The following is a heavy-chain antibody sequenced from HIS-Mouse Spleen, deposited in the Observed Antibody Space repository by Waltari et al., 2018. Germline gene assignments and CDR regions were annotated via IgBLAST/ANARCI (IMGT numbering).Heavy chain of an antibody. Sequence: QLQLQESRPGLVKPSETLSLTCTVSGGSISSSSYYWGWIRQPPGRGLEWVGSIYYIGGTNYNPTLKSRATISVDTSKNQFSLTLSSVTAAETAVYYCAREIPYSSSWYDWYFALWGRGTLVTVSS. CDR2: IYYIGGT. J-gene: IGHJ2*01. CDR3: AREIPYSSSWYDWYFAL. D-gene: IGHD6-13*01. V-gene: IGHV4-39*07. CDR1: GGSISSSSYY.